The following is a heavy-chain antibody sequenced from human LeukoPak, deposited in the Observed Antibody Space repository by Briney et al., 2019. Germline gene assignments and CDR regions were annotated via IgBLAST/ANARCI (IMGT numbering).Heavy chain of an antibody. D-gene: IGHD3-16*01. CDR3: ARDPPRGRHYYYYYGMDV. J-gene: IGHJ6*02. Sequence: ASVKVSCKASGYTFTSYGISWVRQAPGQGLEWMGWISAYNGNTNYAQKLQGRVTMTTDTSTSTAYMELRSLRSDDTAVYYCARDPPRGRHYYYYYGMDVWGQGTTVTVSS. CDR1: GYTFTSYG. CDR2: ISAYNGNT. V-gene: IGHV1-18*01.